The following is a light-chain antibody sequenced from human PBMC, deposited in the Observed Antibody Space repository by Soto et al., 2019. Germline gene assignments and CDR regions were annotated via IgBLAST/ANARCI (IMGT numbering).Light chain of an antibody. CDR2: EAT. J-gene: IGLJ2*01. V-gene: IGLV2-23*02. Sequence: QSVLTQPASVSGSPGQSITISCTGTSNDVGGYDLVSWYQHHPGKAPKLIIYEATKRPSGVSDRFSRSKSGNTASLKISALQAEDQADYSCRSFSGGSTFVFGGGTKVTVL. CDR3: RSFSGGSTFV. CDR1: SNDVGGYDL.